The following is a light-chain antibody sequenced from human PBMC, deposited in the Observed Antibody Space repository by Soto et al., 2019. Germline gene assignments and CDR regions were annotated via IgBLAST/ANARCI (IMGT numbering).Light chain of an antibody. J-gene: IGLJ2*01. CDR3: TSWRTSTTMI. V-gene: IGLV2-14*03. CDR2: DVN. CDR1: ISDIGAYNS. Sequence: QSALTQPASVSGSPGQSITISCTGTISDIGAYNSVSWYHQHPGKAPKLMLYDVNIRTSGVSIRFSVSKSGNTDSLAISGLQAADEADYYCTSWRTSTTMIVGGGTKLTVL.